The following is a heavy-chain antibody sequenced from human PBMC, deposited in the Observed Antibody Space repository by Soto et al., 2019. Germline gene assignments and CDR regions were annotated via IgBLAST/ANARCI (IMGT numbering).Heavy chain of an antibody. CDR1: GFTVGAYW. CDR2: IYSDGRNI. J-gene: IGHJ6*02. Sequence: QPGGSLRLSXATSGFTVGAYWMHWVRQAPGGGLEWVSRIYSDGRNIFYADSVKGRFTMSRDNAKSTVSLQMNSLRAEDTAVYYCARGNYYGMDVWGQGTTVTVSS. CDR3: ARGNYYGMDV. V-gene: IGHV3-74*01.